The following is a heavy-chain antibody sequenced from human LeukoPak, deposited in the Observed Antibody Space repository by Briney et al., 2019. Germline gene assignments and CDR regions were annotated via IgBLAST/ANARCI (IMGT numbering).Heavy chain of an antibody. CDR1: GFTISSYG. V-gene: IGHV3-23*01. J-gene: IGHJ4*02. CDR3: AKDSPVCTY. Sequence: QTGGSLRLSCTASGFTISSYGMSWVRQAPGKGLEWVSAISSSADSTYYADSVKGRFTISKDISKNTLYLQMDSLRAEDTAIYYCAKDSPVCTYWGQGTLVTVSS. D-gene: IGHD2-8*01. CDR2: ISSSADST.